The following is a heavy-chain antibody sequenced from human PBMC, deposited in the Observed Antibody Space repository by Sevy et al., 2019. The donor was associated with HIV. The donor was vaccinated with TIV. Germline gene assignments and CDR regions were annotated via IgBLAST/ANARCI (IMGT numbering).Heavy chain of an antibody. J-gene: IGHJ6*03. V-gene: IGHV1-18*01. Sequence: ASVKVSCKTSGYSFSHYGVSWVRQAPGHGLEWMGWISGYNDNTTYAQNLQGKVSMTTDRDTSTAYMELRSLRSDDTAVYYCAINTVTRDYYYYMDVWGEGTTITVSS. CDR3: AINTVTRDYYYYMDV. CDR2: ISGYNDNT. CDR1: GYSFSHYG. D-gene: IGHD4-4*01.